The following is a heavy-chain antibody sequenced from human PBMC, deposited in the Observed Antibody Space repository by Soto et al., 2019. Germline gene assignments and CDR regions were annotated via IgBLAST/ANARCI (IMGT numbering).Heavy chain of an antibody. J-gene: IGHJ6*02. V-gene: IGHV1-18*01. D-gene: IGHD5-12*01. CDR3: ASEGVAPYYYYGMDV. CDR1: GYTFTRSG. CDR2: ISSYNGDT. Sequence: QVQLVQSGAEVKKPGASVKVSCKASGYTFTRSGISWVRQAPGQGPEWMGWISSYNGDTNYAQTFQGRVTMTTDTSASTAYIELRSLRSDDTAVYYCASEGVAPYYYYGMDVWGQGTPVTVSS.